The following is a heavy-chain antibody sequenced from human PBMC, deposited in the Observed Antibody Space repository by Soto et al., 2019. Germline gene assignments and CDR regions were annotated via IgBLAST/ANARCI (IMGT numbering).Heavy chain of an antibody. CDR1: GFTFSSYG. CDR3: ARDSVGCGYSGYDCVFDI. Sequence: GGSLSLSCAASGFTFSSYGMHWVRQAPGKGLEWVAVIWYDGSNKYYADSVKGRFTISRDNSKNTLYLQMNSLRAEDTAVYYCARDSVGCGYSGYDCVFDIWGQGTMVTGSS. CDR2: IWYDGSNK. D-gene: IGHD5-12*01. J-gene: IGHJ3*02. V-gene: IGHV3-33*01.